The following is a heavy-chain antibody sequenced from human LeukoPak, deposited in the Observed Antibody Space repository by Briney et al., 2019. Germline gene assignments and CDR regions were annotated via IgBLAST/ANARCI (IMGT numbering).Heavy chain of an antibody. D-gene: IGHD6-6*01. J-gene: IGHJ5*02. CDR1: GFTFSSYA. Sequence: PGGSLRLSCAASGFTFSSYAMSWVRQAPGKGLEWVSALVSGGAPYYADSVKGRFTISRDNSKNTLYLQMNSLRAEDTAVYYCATYSSSSNHNWFDPWGQGTLVTVSS. CDR3: ATYSSSSNHNWFDP. CDR2: LVSGGAP. V-gene: IGHV3-23*01.